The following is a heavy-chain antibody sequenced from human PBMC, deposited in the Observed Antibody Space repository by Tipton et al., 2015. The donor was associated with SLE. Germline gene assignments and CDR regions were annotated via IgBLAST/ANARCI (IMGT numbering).Heavy chain of an antibody. CDR2: IYYSGST. J-gene: IGHJ3*02. V-gene: IGHV4-59*11. CDR1: GGSISSHS. CDR3: ARDGYNWNYVNAFDI. Sequence: TLSLTCTVSGGSISSHSWSWIRQPPGKGLEWIGYIYYSGSTNYNPSRKSRVTISVDTSKNQFSLKLSSVTAADTAVYYCARDGYNWNYVNAFDIWGQGTMVTVSS. D-gene: IGHD1-7*01.